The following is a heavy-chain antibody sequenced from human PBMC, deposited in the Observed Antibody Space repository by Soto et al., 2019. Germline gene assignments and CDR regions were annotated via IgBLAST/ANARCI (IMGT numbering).Heavy chain of an antibody. CDR3: ASVDRSATSHYYYYGMDV. CDR1: GGTFSSYA. Sequence: QVQLVQSGAEVKKPGSSVKVSCKASGGTFSSYANSWVRQAPGQGLEWMGGIIPIFGTANYAQKFQGRVTITADESTSTAYMELSSLRSEDTAVYYCASVDRSATSHYYYYGMDVWGQGTTVTVSS. V-gene: IGHV1-69*01. D-gene: IGHD1-26*01. CDR2: IIPIFGTA. J-gene: IGHJ6*02.